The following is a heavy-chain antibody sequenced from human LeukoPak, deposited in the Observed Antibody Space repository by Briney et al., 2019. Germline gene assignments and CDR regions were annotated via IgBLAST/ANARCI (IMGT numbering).Heavy chain of an antibody. CDR1: GGSISSLNW. D-gene: IGHD3-16*01. CDR3: AGGHRHFYSYYFMDV. V-gene: IGHV4-4*02. CDR2: IYHSGNI. J-gene: IGHJ6*03. Sequence: SETLSLTCVVSGGSISSLNWWTWVRQPPGKGLEWIGEIYHSGNINSNPSLTSRVTISLDESKNQFSLKVTSVTAADTAVYYCAGGHRHFYSYYFMDVWGKGATVTVSS.